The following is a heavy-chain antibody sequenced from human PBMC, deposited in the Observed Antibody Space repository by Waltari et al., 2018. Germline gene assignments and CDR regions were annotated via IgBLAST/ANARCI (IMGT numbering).Heavy chain of an antibody. V-gene: IGHV4-39*07. D-gene: IGHD3-22*01. CDR3: ALTYYYDSSGYRVDY. CDR1: GGSISSSSYY. J-gene: IGHJ4*02. CDR2: IDYGVST. Sequence: QLQLQESGPGLVKPSETLSLTCTVSGGSISSSSYYWGWIRQPPGKGLEWIGSIDYGVSTYYTPARKSRVTISVEASKNQFSLKLSSVTAADTAVYYCALTYYYDSSGYRVDYWGQGTLVTVSS.